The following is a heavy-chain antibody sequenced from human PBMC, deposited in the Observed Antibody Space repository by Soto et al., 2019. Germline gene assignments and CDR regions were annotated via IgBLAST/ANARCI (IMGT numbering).Heavy chain of an antibody. J-gene: IGHJ3*02. V-gene: IGHV1-69*13. CDR1: GGTFSSYA. D-gene: IGHD3-22*01. CDR2: IIPIFGTA. CDR3: AREESYSGYYPHDAFDI. Sequence: VKVSCKASGGTFSSYAISWVRQAPGQGLEWMGGIIPIFGTANYAQKFQGRVTITADESTSTAYMELSSLRSEDTAVYYCAREESYSGYYPHDAFDIWGQGTMVTVSS.